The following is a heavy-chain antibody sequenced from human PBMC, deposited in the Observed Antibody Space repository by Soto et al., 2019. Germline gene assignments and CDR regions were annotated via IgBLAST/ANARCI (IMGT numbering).Heavy chain of an antibody. CDR2: IYRTGST. J-gene: IGHJ4*02. V-gene: IGHV4-4*02. CDR1: GGSFTSNNW. D-gene: IGHD1-7*01. Sequence: QVQLQESGPGLVKPSGTLSLTCAVSGGSFTSNNWWTWVRQPPGQGLEWIGEIYRTGSTNYNPSLKSRVTVALDKSENQFSLKVTSLPAAEPAVDYCPSRDPGTSVDYWGQGTLVTVAS. CDR3: PSRDPGTSVDY.